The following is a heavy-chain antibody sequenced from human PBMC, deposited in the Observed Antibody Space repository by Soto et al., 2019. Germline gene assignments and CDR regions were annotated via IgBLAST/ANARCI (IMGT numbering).Heavy chain of an antibody. Sequence: QVQLQESGPGLVKPSQTLSLTCTVSGGSISSGGYYWSWIRQHPGKGLEWIGYIYYSGSTYYNPSLKSRVTISVDTSKNQYSLKLSSVTAADTAVYYCARGVGIAARRIDYWGQGTLVTVSS. CDR1: GGSISSGGYY. V-gene: IGHV4-31*03. D-gene: IGHD6-6*01. CDR2: IYYSGST. CDR3: ARGVGIAARRIDY. J-gene: IGHJ4*02.